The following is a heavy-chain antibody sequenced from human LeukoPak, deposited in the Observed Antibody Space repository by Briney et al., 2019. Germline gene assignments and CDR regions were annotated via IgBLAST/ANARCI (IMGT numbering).Heavy chain of an antibody. CDR3: AKDGSGPPLFDY. V-gene: IGHV3-23*01. J-gene: IGHJ4*02. CDR1: GFTFSNYG. CDR2: LSSSGGST. D-gene: IGHD6-19*01. Sequence: GGSLRLSCAASGFTFSNYGMNWVRQAPGKGLEWVSALSSSGGSTYYADSVKGRFTISRDNSKNTLYLQMNSLRAEDTAVYYCAKDGSGPPLFDYWGQGTLVTVSS.